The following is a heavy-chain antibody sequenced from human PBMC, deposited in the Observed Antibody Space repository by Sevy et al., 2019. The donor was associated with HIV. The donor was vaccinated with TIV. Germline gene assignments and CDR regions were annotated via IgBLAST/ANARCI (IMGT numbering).Heavy chain of an antibody. J-gene: IGHJ5*02. D-gene: IGHD1-1*01. V-gene: IGHV3-64D*06. Sequence: GGSLRLSCSASGFTFSSYAMHWVRQAPGKGLEYVSAISSNGGSTYYADSVKGRFTISRDNSKNTLYLQMSSLGAEDTAVYYCVKAGGTGTTWFDPWGQGTLVTVSS. CDR1: GFTFSSYA. CDR2: ISSNGGST. CDR3: VKAGGTGTTWFDP.